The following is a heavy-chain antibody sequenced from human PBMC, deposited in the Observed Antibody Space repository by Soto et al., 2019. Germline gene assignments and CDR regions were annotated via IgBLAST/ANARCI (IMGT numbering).Heavy chain of an antibody. Sequence: GASVKVSCKASGYTFTGYYMHWVRQAPGQGLEWMGWINPNSGGTNYAQKFQGWVTMTRDTSTSTAYMELSRLRSDDTAVYYCARERSTTDRTPPRGMDVWGQGTTVTVSS. CDR2: INPNSGGT. J-gene: IGHJ6*02. CDR1: GYTFTGYY. CDR3: ARERSTTDRTPPRGMDV. D-gene: IGHD4-4*01. V-gene: IGHV1-2*04.